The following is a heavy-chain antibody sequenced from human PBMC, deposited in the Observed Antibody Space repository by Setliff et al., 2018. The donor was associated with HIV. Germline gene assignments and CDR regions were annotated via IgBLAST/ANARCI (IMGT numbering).Heavy chain of an antibody. D-gene: IGHD2-2*01. J-gene: IGHJ6*02. Sequence: ASVKVSCKASGYTFTSYGISWVRQAPGQGLEWMGWISAYNGNTNYAQKLQGRVTMTTDTSTSTAYMELSSLRSEDTAMYYCASAYCSSTSCYVRWGDGMDVWGQGTTVTVSS. CDR2: ISAYNGNT. CDR3: ASAYCSSTSCYVRWGDGMDV. CDR1: GYTFTSYG. V-gene: IGHV1-18*01.